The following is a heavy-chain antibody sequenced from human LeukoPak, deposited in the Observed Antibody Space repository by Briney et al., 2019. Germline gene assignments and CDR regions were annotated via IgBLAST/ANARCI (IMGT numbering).Heavy chain of an antibody. CDR1: GGSISSYY. J-gene: IGHJ4*02. D-gene: IGHD2-2*01. CDR2: IYTSGST. CDR3: AREYCSSTSCYPFDY. Sequence: SEALSLTCTVSGGSISSYYWSWIRQPAGKGLEWIGRIYTSGSTNYNPSLKSRVTISVDKSKNQFSLKLSSVTAADTAVYYCAREYCSSTSCYPFDYWGQGTLVTASS. V-gene: IGHV4-4*07.